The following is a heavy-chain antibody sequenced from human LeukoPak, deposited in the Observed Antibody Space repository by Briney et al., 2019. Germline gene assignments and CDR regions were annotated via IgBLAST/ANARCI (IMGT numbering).Heavy chain of an antibody. J-gene: IGHJ5*02. CDR2: INPNSGGT. CDR3: ARRLSPSGLPFDP. CDR1: GYTFSDYY. D-gene: IGHD1-26*01. Sequence: GASVKVSCTASGYTFSDYYIHWLRQAPGQGLEWMGWINPNSGGTNYAQKFQGRVTMTRDTSISTAYMELSRLRSDDTAVYYCARRLSPSGLPFDPWGQGTLVTVSS. V-gene: IGHV1-2*02.